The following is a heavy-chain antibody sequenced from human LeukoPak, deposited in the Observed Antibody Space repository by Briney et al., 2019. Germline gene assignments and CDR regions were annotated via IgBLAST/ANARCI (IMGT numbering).Heavy chain of an antibody. CDR3: ARERLRYFDWSSPIDY. V-gene: IGHV1-2*02. CDR1: GYTFTGYY. CDR2: INPNSGGT. Sequence: ASVKVSCKASGYTFTGYYMHWVRQAPGQGLEWMGWINPNSGGTNYAQKFQGRVTMTRDTSISTAYMELSRLRSDDTAVYYCARERLRYFDWSSPIDYWGQGTLVTVSS. J-gene: IGHJ4*02. D-gene: IGHD3-9*01.